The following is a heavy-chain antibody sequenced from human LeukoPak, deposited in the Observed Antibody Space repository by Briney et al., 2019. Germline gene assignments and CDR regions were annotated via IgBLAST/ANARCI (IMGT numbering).Heavy chain of an antibody. CDR3: AKGHFASSSFFDY. CDR2: IRYDGNNK. CDR1: GFTFSNYG. D-gene: IGHD6-6*01. V-gene: IGHV3-30*02. J-gene: IGHJ4*02. Sequence: GGSLRLSCGASGFTFSNYGMLWVRQAPGKGLDWVAFIRYDGNNKLYADSVKGRFTISRDNSKNTLYLQMNNLRVEDTAVYYCAKGHFASSSFFDYWGQGTLVTVSS.